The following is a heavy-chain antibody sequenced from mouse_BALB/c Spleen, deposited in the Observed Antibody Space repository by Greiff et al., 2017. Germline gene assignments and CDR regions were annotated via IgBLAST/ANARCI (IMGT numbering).Heavy chain of an antibody. CDR1: GFTFSDYY. V-gene: IGHV5-4*02. J-gene: IGHJ4*01. Sequence: EVQRVESGGGLVKPGGSLKLSCAASGFTFSDYYMYWVRQTPEKRLEWVATISDGGSYTYYPDSVKGRFTISRDNAKNNLYLQMSSLKSEDTAMYYCARSPTYYAMDYWGQGTSVTVSS. CDR2: ISDGGSYT. CDR3: ARSPTYYAMDY.